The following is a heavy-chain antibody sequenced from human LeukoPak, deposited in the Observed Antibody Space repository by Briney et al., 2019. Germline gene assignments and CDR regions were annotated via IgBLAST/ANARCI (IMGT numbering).Heavy chain of an antibody. D-gene: IGHD3-16*01. CDR3: AKGGGGLFDY. CDR1: GFTFDDYA. CDR2: ISWNSGSI. V-gene: IGHV3-9*01. J-gene: IGHJ4*02. Sequence: PGGSLRLSCAASGFTFDDYAMHWVRQAPGKGLEWVSGISWNSGSIGYADSVKGRFTISRDNAKNSLYLQMNSLRAEDTAVYYCAKGGGGLFDYWGQGTLVTVSS.